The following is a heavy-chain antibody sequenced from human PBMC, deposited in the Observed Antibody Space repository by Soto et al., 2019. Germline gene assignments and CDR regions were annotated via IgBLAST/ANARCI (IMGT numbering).Heavy chain of an antibody. J-gene: IGHJ6*02. CDR3: ARGKTATTHYGMDV. Sequence: GGSLRFSCTASGFPFSSYTMHWLRQAPGKGLEWVAIISYDGSNEYYADSVKGRFTISRDNSKNMLYLQLNSLRAEDTAVYYCARGKTATTHYGMDVWGQRTTVTVSS. CDR2: ISYDGSNE. CDR1: GFPFSSYT. V-gene: IGHV3-30*03. D-gene: IGHD1-7*01.